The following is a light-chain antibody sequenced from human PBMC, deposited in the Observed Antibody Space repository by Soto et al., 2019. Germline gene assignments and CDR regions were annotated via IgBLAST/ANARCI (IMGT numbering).Light chain of an antibody. CDR2: GAS. V-gene: IGKV3-15*01. CDR3: QQYNNWPLT. Sequence: EFVLTQSPVTLSFSPWEIATLSCSASQTVRNNYLAWYQQKPGQAPRLLIYGASTRATGIPARFSGSGSGTEFTLTISSLQSEDFAVYYCQQYNNWPLTFGGGTKVDIK. J-gene: IGKJ4*01. CDR1: QTVRNN.